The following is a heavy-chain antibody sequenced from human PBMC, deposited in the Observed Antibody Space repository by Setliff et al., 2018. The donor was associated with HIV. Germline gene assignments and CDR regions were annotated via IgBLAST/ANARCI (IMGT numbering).Heavy chain of an antibody. V-gene: IGHV1-18*01. D-gene: IGHD3-3*02. CDR2: ISAYNDNT. CDR3: ARDLGISPQGWFDP. CDR1: GYTFSSYG. J-gene: IGHJ5*02. Sequence: GASVKVSCKASGYTFSSYGVSWVRQAPGQGLEWMGWISAYNDNTNYAQKLQGRVTMTTDTSTSTAYMELRSLRSDDTAVYYCARDLGISPQGWFDPWGQGTLVTVSS.